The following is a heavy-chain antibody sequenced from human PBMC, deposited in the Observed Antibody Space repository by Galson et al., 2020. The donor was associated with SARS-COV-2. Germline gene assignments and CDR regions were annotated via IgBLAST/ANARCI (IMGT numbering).Heavy chain of an antibody. Sequence: GESLKIPCVASGFRFRDYAMNWVRQAPGKGLAWVSLVTASGDRKEYADSVKGRFTVSRDNSRDTLYLQMNSLRAEDTAVYYCATEQQMFTIQGVFDSWGQGTLVTVSS. V-gene: IGHV3-23*01. D-gene: IGHD1-1*01. J-gene: IGHJ4*02. CDR1: GFRFRDYA. CDR3: ATEQQMFTIQGVFDS. CDR2: VTASGDRK.